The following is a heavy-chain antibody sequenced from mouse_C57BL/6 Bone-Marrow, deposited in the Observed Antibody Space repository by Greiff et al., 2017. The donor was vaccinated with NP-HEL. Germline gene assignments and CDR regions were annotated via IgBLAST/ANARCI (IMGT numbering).Heavy chain of an antibody. CDR2: IHPNSGST. D-gene: IGHD1-1*01. CDR3: ARSGNYYGSSSFDH. CDR1: GYTFTSYW. V-gene: IGHV1-64*01. J-gene: IGHJ2*01. Sequence: QVQLQQPGAELVKPGASVKLSCKASGYTFTSYWMHWVKQRPGQGLEWIGMIHPNSGSTNYNEKFKSKATLTVDKSSSTAYMQLSSLTSEDSAVYYCARSGNYYGSSSFDHWGQGTTLTVSS.